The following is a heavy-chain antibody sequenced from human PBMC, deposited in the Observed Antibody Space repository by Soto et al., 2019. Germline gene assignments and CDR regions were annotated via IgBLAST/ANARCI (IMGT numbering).Heavy chain of an antibody. D-gene: IGHD3-3*01. CDR3: TTVYDFWSGYRDV. CDR1: GFTFSNAW. Sequence: PGGSLRLSCAASGFTFSNAWMSWVRQAPGKGLEWVGRIKSKTDGGTTDYAAPVKGRFTISRDDSKNTLYLQMNSLKTEDTAMYYCTTVYDFWSGYRDVWGQGTTVTVSS. V-gene: IGHV3-15*01. CDR2: IKSKTDGGTT. J-gene: IGHJ6*02.